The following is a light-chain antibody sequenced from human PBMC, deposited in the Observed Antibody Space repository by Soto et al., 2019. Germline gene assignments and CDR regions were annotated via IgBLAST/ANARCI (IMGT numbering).Light chain of an antibody. J-gene: IGLJ1*01. CDR1: SGHSSYA. Sequence: QLVLTQSPSASASLGASVKLTCTLSSGHSSYAIAWHQQQPEKGPRYLMKLNSDGSHSKGDGIPDRLSGSSSGAERYLTIPSLQAEDEADYYCRTWGTGIRVFGTGTKLTVL. V-gene: IGLV4-69*01. CDR3: RTWGTGIRV. CDR2: LNSDGSH.